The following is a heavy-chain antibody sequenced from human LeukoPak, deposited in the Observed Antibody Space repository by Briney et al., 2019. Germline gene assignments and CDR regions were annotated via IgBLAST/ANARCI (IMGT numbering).Heavy chain of an antibody. J-gene: IGHJ4*02. V-gene: IGHV1-2*06. CDR1: GYTFTCYY. CDR3: ARDNDLRPIVGATTFPNEFDY. Sequence: GASVKVSCKPSGYTFTCYYLHWVRQAPGQGLEWMGRINPSTGGTNYAQYFQGRVTMTRDASISTAYMELSRLTSDDTAVYYCARDNDLRPIVGATTFPNEFDYWGQGTLVTVSS. CDR2: INPSTGGT. D-gene: IGHD1-26*01.